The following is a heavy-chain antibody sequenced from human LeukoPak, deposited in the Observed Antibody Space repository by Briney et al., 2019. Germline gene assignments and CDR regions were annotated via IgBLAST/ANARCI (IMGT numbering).Heavy chain of an antibody. CDR3: ARGWFGA. V-gene: IGHV4-39*07. J-gene: IGHJ5*02. CDR2: IYYSGST. CDR1: GGSISSSSYY. Sequence: SETLSLTCTVSGGSISSSSYYWGWIRQPPGKGLEWIGSIYYSGSTYYNPSLKSRVTISVDTSKNQFSLKLSSVTAADTAVYYCARGWFGAWGQGALVTVSS.